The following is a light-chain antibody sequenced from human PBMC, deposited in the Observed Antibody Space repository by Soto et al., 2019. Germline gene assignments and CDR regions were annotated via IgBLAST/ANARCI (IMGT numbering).Light chain of an antibody. CDR2: RNN. V-gene: IGLV1-47*01. Sequence: QLVLTQPPSASGTPGQRVTISCSGSSSNIGSNYVYWYQQLPGTAPKLLIYRNNQRPSGVPDRFSGSKSGTSASLAISGLRSEVEADYYCAAWDDSLSGSAVFGGGTQLTVL. CDR3: AAWDDSLSGSAV. CDR1: SSNIGSNY. J-gene: IGLJ7*01.